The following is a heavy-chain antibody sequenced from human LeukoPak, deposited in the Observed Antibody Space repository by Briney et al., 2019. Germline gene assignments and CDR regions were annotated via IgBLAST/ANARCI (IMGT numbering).Heavy chain of an antibody. CDR3: ARAYQPLGGLSFPDS. D-gene: IGHD3-16*02. V-gene: IGHV7-4-1*02. CDR2: INPNTGNP. J-gene: IGHJ5*01. CDR1: GYSFTSYP. Sequence: GASVKVSCMASGYSFTSYPINWVRQPPAQGLEWMGFINPNTGNPAYPHGFTGRLIFSLHTSVTTTYLQISGLKAEDTAVYYCARAYQPLGGLSFPDSWGQGTLVTVSS.